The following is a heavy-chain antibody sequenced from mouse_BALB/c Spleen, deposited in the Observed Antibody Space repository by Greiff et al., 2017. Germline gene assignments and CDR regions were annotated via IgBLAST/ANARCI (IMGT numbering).Heavy chain of an antibody. CDR2: ISSGGST. V-gene: IGHV5-6-5*01. CDR3: ARRYGNYAMDY. CDR1: GFTFSSYA. D-gene: IGHD2-10*02. J-gene: IGHJ4*01. Sequence: EVQGVESGGGLVKPGGSLKLSCAASGFTFSSYAMSWVRQTPVKRLEWVASISSGGSTYYPDSVKGRFTISRDNARNILYLQMSSLRSEDTAMYYCARRYGNYAMDYWGQGTSVTVSS.